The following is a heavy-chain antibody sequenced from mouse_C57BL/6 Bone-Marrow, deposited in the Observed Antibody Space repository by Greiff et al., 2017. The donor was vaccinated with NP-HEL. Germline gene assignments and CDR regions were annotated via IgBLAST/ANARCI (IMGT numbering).Heavy chain of an antibody. D-gene: IGHD2-2*01. J-gene: IGHJ4*01. V-gene: IGHV5-15*01. CDR2: ISNLAYSI. CDR1: GFTFSDYG. Sequence: EVQLVESGGGLVQPGGSLKLSCAASGFTFSDYGMAWVRQAPRKGPEWVAFISNLAYSIYYADTVTGRFTISRENAKNTLYLEMSSLRSEDTAMYYCARGGYGGDYYAMDYWGQGTSVTVSS. CDR3: ARGGYGGDYYAMDY.